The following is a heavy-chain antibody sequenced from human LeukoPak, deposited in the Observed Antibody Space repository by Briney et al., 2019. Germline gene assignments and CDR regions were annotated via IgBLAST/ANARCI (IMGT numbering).Heavy chain of an antibody. CDR1: GFTVSNNY. CDR3: ARDYFDSSDYPQTYYYYYMDV. D-gene: IGHD3-22*01. V-gene: IGHV3-21*01. CDR2: ISSTSTFI. Sequence: GGSLRLSCAASGFTVSNNYMNWVRQAPGKGLEWVASISSTSTFIYSADSVKGRFTISRDTAKNSLFLQMNSLRAEDTAIYYCARDYFDSSDYPQTYYYYYMDVWGKGTTVTVSS. J-gene: IGHJ6*03.